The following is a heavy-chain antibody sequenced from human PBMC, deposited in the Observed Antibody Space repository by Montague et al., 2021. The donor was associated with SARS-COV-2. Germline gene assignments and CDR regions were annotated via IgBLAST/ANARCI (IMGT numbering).Heavy chain of an antibody. CDR1: GGSISSGSYY. CDR2: SSISGST. Sequence: TLSLTCTVSGGSISSGSYYWSWIRQPAGKGLEWIGRSSISGSTNYNSSLKSRVTISVDTSKNQFSLKLSSVTAADTAVYYCARDIAVAGLFDYWGQGTLVTVSS. D-gene: IGHD6-19*01. CDR3: ARDIAVAGLFDY. J-gene: IGHJ4*02. V-gene: IGHV4-61*02.